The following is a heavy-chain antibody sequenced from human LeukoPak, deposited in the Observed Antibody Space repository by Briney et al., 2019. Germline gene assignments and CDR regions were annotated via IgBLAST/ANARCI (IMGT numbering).Heavy chain of an antibody. Sequence: PGGSLTLSCAVSRLIVTSDHMNWVRQAPGKGLEWVSVIWRDGTTHYADSVKGRFTISRDNSKNTLYLQVNRLRAEDTAVYYCARDVNGDGYSSFDYWGPGTLVTVSS. CDR3: ARDVNGDGYSSFDY. V-gene: IGHV3-66*01. J-gene: IGHJ4*02. CDR2: IWRDGTT. CDR1: RLIVTSDH. D-gene: IGHD5-24*01.